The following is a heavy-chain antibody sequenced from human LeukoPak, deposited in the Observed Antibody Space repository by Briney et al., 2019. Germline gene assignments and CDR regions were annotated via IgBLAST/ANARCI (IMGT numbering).Heavy chain of an antibody. D-gene: IGHD3-3*01. CDR2: INPNSGGT. Sequence: GASVKVSCKASGYTFTGYYMHWVRQAPGQGLEWMGWINPNSGGTNYAQKFQGRVTMTRDTSVSTAYTELNSLRSDDTAVYYCARDFWSGYTDDYWGQGTLVTVSS. CDR3: ARDFWSGYTDDY. J-gene: IGHJ4*02. CDR1: GYTFTGYY. V-gene: IGHV1-2*02.